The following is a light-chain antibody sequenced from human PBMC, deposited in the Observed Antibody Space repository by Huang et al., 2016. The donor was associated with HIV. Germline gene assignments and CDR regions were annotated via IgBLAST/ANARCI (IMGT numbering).Light chain of an antibody. CDR2: ATS. V-gene: IGKV1-16*01. Sequence: DIQMTQSPSSLSASVGDRVTITCRASQDISDYLAWFQQKPGKAPKSLIFATSTLHSGVPSRFSGNGSGTAFTLTINNLQPEDFATYYCQQYSDYPRTFGQGTKLDIK. CDR3: QQYSDYPRT. J-gene: IGKJ2*01. CDR1: QDISDY.